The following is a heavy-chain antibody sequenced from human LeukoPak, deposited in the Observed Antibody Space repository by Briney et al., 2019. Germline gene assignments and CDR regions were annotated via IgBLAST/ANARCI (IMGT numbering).Heavy chain of an antibody. D-gene: IGHD3-10*01. CDR1: GGSISTYY. J-gene: IGHJ5*02. V-gene: IGHV4-59*01. CDR2: LYSGGST. Sequence: SETLSLTCTVSGGSISTYYWSWIRQPPGKGLEWIGFLYSGGSTKYNPSLESRVTISVDTPKNQFSLRLTSVTAADTAVYFCARDGSGTYLNWFAPWGQGTLVTVSS. CDR3: ARDGSGTYLNWFAP.